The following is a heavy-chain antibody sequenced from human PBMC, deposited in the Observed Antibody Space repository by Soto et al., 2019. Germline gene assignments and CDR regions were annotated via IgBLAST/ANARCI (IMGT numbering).Heavy chain of an antibody. D-gene: IGHD6-19*01. Sequence: QVQLVESGGGAVLAGMSLRLSCAGSGFTFSDYAMYWVRQAPGKGLEWVAVTSDDGSKRYYADSVKGRFTITKDNSKNALYLEMNSQRREDTAVYYYAKGSPESRGMDWGQGTVVA. CDR2: TSDDGSKR. CDR1: GFTFSDYA. J-gene: IGHJ4*02. V-gene: IGHV3-30*18. CDR3: AKGSPESRGMD.